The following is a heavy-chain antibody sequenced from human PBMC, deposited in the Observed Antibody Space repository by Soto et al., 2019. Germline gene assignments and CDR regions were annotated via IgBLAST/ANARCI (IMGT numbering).Heavy chain of an antibody. CDR1: GFTFINYA. J-gene: IGHJ2*01. V-gene: IGHV3-23*01. CDR3: ARRGYGYFDL. Sequence: EVQLLESGGGLVQPGGSLRLACAASGFTFINYAMSWVRQAPGKGLEWVSGISGSGSTIYYADSVKGRFTISRDNAKNSLYLQMNSLRAEDTAVYYCARRGYGYFDLWGRGTLVTVSS. D-gene: IGHD2-15*01. CDR2: ISGSGSTI.